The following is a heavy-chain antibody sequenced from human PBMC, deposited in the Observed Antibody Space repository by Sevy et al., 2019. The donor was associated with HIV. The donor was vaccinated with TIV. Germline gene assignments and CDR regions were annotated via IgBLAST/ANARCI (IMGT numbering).Heavy chain of an antibody. V-gene: IGHV3-23*01. J-gene: IGHJ4*02. CDR2: FSFGCGKI. CDR3: AREGCSKPLDY. D-gene: IGHD2-2*01. Sequence: GGSLRLSCAASGFTFSNYAMSWVRQAPGKGLEWVSTFSFGCGKINYADSVKGRFTISRDNSKNTLYLQMNSLSAEDTALYYCAREGCSKPLDYWGQGTLVTVSS. CDR1: GFTFSNYA.